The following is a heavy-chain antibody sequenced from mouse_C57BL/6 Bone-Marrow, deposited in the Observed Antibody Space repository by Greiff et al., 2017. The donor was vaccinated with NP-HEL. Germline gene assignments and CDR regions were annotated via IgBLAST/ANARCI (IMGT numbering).Heavy chain of an antibody. V-gene: IGHV5-17*01. J-gene: IGHJ4*01. CDR1: GFTFSDYG. D-gene: IGHD2-2*01. CDR2: ISSGSSTI. CDR3: ARRYGYDDPYAMDY. Sequence: EVQGVESGGGLVKPGGSLKLSCAASGFTFSDYGMHWVRQAPEKGLEWVAYISSGSSTIYYADTVKGRFTISRDNAKNTLFLQMTSLRSEDTAMYYCARRYGYDDPYAMDYWGQGTSVTVSS.